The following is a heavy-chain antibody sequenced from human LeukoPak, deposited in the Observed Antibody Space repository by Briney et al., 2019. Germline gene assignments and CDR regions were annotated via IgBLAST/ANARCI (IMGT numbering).Heavy chain of an antibody. CDR2: IIPILGIA. J-gene: IGHJ6*03. V-gene: IGHV1-69*02. CDR1: GGTFSSYT. Sequence: GASVKVSCKASGGTFSSYTISWVRQAPGQGLEWMGRIIPILGIANYAQKFQGRVTITADKSTSTAYMKLSSLRSEDTAVYYCARGPNVHPYYYMDVWGKGTTVTVSS. CDR3: ARGPNVHPYYYMDV.